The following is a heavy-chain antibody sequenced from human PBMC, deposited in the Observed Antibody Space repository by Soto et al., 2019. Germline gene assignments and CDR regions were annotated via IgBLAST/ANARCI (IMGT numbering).Heavy chain of an antibody. J-gene: IGHJ6*02. V-gene: IGHV1-46*01. Sequence: ASVKVSCKASGYTFTSYYMHWVRQAPGQRLEWMGIINASDGSTSYSQKFQGRVTITRDTSASTAYMELSSLRSEDTAVYYCARGGLALMDVWGQGTTVTVSS. D-gene: IGHD3-16*01. CDR1: GYTFTSYY. CDR3: ARGGLALMDV. CDR2: INASDGST.